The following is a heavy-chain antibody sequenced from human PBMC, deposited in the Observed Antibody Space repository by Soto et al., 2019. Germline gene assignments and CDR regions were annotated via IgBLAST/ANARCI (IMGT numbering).Heavy chain of an antibody. J-gene: IGHJ4*02. V-gene: IGHV3-23*01. Sequence: LSGXASVCTLCSYAWRWFHQAPGKGLEWVSAISGSGGSTYYADSVKGRFTISRDNSKNTLYLQMNSLRAEDTAVYYCAKNSGRSSFGYWGQAPLVT. CDR1: VCTLCSYA. CDR3: AKNSGRSSFGY. D-gene: IGHD3-10*01. CDR2: ISGSGGST.